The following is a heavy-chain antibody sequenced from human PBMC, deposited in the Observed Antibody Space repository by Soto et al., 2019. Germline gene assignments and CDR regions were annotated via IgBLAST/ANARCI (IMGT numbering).Heavy chain of an antibody. J-gene: IGHJ4*02. D-gene: IGHD1-20*01. CDR3: ARPTYNSGSPFDY. Sequence: SETLSLTCTVSGGSISSYYWSWIRQPPGKGLEWIGYIYYSGSTNYNPSLKSRVTISVDTSKNQFSLKLSSVTAADTAVYYCARPTYNSGSPFDYWGQGTLVTGSS. V-gene: IGHV4-59*01. CDR2: IYYSGST. CDR1: GGSISSYY.